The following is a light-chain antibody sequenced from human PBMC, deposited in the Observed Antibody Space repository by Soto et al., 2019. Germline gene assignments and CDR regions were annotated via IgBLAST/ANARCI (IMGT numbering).Light chain of an antibody. CDR3: SSYATSNNLV. J-gene: IGLJ2*01. V-gene: IGLV2-8*01. Sequence: QSALTQPPSASGSPGQSVTISCTGTSSDVGGYNYVSWYQQYPGKAPKLMIYEVSKWPSGVPDRFSGSKSGNTASLTVSGLQAEDEADYYCSSYATSNNLVFCGGTKLTVL. CDR1: SSDVGGYNY. CDR2: EVS.